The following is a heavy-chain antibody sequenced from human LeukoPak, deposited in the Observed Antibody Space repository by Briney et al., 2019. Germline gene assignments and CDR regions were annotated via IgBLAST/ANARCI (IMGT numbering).Heavy chain of an antibody. V-gene: IGHV3-7*01. D-gene: IGHD3-22*01. CDR3: AREVSGYYDSSGYYYPDY. Sequence: PGGSLRLSCAASGFTFSSYWMSWVRQAPGKGLEWVANIKQDGSEKYYVDSMKGRFTISRDNAKNSPHLQMNSLRAEDTAVYYCAREVSGYYDSSGYYYPDYWGQGTLVTVSS. CDR1: GFTFSSYW. CDR2: IKQDGSEK. J-gene: IGHJ4*02.